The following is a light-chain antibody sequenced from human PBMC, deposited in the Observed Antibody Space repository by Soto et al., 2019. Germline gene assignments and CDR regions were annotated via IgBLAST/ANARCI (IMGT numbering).Light chain of an antibody. J-gene: IGLJ1*01. CDR3: CSYAGDYTFL. Sequence: QSALTQPRSVSGSPGQSVTISCTGTSSDVGGYNYVTWYQQYPGKAPKVMIYDVKTRPSGVTDRFSGSKSGNTASLTISGLQAEDESDYYCCSYAGDYTFLFGPGTKLTVL. CDR2: DVK. V-gene: IGLV2-11*01. CDR1: SSDVGGYNY.